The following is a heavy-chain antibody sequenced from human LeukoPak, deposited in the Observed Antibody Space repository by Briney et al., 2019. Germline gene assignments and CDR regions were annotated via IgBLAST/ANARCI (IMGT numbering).Heavy chain of an antibody. CDR1: GFTFSNYW. J-gene: IGHJ4*02. Sequence: HPGGSLRLSCAASGFTFSNYWMSWVRQAPGKGPEWVGDIKTDGSDKYYVGSVKGRFTISRDSAKNSLYLQMNSLRAEDTAVYHCARDSLIQYGSGSYWGFDYWGQGILVTVSS. D-gene: IGHD3-10*01. CDR3: ARDSLIQYGSGSYWGFDY. CDR2: IKTDGSDK. V-gene: IGHV3-7*03.